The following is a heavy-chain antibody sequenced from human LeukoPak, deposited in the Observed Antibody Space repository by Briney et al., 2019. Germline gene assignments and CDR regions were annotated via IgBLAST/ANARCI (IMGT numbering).Heavy chain of an antibody. CDR2: INIDGSSG. D-gene: IGHD6-19*01. V-gene: IGHV3-74*01. J-gene: IGHJ5*01. CDR1: GFTFRSYW. Sequence: PGGSLRLSCAASGFTFRSYWMHWVRQAPGKGLVWVSRINIDGSSGSYADSVEGRFTISRDNAKNTVYLQMNSLRAEDTAVYYCARVDGIAVAGTEWFDYWGQGTLVTVSS. CDR3: ARVDGIAVAGTEWFDY.